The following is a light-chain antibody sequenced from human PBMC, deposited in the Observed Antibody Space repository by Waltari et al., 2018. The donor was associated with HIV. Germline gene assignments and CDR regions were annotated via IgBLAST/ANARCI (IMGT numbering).Light chain of an antibody. Sequence: QSALTPPASVSGSPGQSITLTSTGPRSDDGLYALVSGYRQQPCKGSQLLMYGVSNRPSGISFRFFGFKSARQTAALTISGLQAEDEGDYYCSSLTVSGTLVFGGGTKLTVL. CDR2: GVS. J-gene: IGLJ3*02. CDR3: SSLTVSGTLV. V-gene: IGLV2-14*01. CDR1: RSDDGLYAL.